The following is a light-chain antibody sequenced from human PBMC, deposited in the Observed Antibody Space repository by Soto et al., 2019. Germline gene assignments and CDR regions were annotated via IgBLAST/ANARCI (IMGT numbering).Light chain of an antibody. CDR2: GAS. J-gene: IGKJ3*01. CDR1: QSVSSN. CDR3: QQYNNWSWG. V-gene: IGKV3-15*01. Sequence: EIVMTQSPATLSVSPGERATLSCRASQSVSSNLAWYQQKPGQAPRLLIYGASTRAPGIPARFSGSGSGTEFTLTISSLQSEDFAVYYCQQYNNWSWGFGPGTKVDIK.